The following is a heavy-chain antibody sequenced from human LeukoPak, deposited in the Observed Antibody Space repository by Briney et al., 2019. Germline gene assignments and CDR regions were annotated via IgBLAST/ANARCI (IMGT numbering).Heavy chain of an antibody. J-gene: IGHJ4*02. CDR3: ARDLGYCSGGSCYPDGFDY. CDR2: ISSSGSTI. V-gene: IGHV3-48*03. CDR1: GFTFSSYE. D-gene: IGHD2-15*01. Sequence: PGGSLRLSCAASGFTFSSYEMNWVRQAPGKGLEWVSYISSSGSTIYYVDSVKGRFTISRDNAKNSLYLQMNSLRAEDTAVYYCARDLGYCSGGSCYPDGFDYWGQGTLVTVSS.